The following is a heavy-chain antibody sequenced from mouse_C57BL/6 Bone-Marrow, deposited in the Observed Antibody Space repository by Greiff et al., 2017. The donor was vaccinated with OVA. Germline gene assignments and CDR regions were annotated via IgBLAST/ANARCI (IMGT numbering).Heavy chain of an antibody. J-gene: IGHJ1*03. V-gene: IGHV1-82*01. CDR1: GYAFSSSW. CDR3: AITTVVARYFEV. Sequence: QVQLQQSGPELVKPGASVKISCKASGYAFSSSWMNWVKQRPGQGLEWIGRIYPGDVDTNYNGKFKGKATLTADKSSSTADMQLSSLTSEDSAVYVCAITTVVARYFEVWGTGTTVTVSS. D-gene: IGHD1-1*01. CDR2: IYPGDVDT.